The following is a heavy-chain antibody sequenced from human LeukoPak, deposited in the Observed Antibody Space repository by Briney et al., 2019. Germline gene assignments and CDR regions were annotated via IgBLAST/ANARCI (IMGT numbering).Heavy chain of an antibody. V-gene: IGHV4-39*07. CDR2: IYYSGST. J-gene: IGHJ4*02. Sequence: PSETLSHTCTVSGGSISSSSYYWGWIRQPPGKGLEWIGSIYYSGSTYYNPSLKSRVTISVDTSKNQFSLKLSSVTAADTAVYYCARYRNCSGGSCYLYYFDYWGQGTLVTVSS. CDR1: GGSISSSSYY. D-gene: IGHD2-15*01. CDR3: ARYRNCSGGSCYLYYFDY.